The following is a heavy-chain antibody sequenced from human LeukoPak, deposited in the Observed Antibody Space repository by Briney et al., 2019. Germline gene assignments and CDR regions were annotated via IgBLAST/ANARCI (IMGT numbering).Heavy chain of an antibody. V-gene: IGHV3-30-3*01. Sequence: PGGSLRLSCAASGFTFSSHAMHWVRQAPGKGLEWVAVISYDGSNKYYADSVKGRSTISRDNSKNTLYLQMNSLRAEDTAVYYCARGRITFGGVIVPVDYWGQGTLVTVSS. CDR3: ARGRITFGGVIVPVDY. CDR1: GFTFSSHA. CDR2: ISYDGSNK. D-gene: IGHD3-16*02. J-gene: IGHJ4*02.